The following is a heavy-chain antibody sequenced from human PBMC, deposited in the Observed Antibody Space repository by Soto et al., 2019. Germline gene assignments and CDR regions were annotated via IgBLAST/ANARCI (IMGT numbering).Heavy chain of an antibody. Sequence: QLLLQESGPGLVKPSETLSLTCTVSGGSILDSTYYWAWIRQSPGKGLEWIGTIFYSGGTFYTPSLKSRVTMSVDTSTNQFSLKLSSVTAADPAVYYCARQASGYYYGWFDPWGQGTLVTVSS. D-gene: IGHD3-22*01. V-gene: IGHV4-39*01. CDR1: GGSILDSTYY. CDR3: ARQASGYYYGWFDP. J-gene: IGHJ5*02. CDR2: IFYSGGT.